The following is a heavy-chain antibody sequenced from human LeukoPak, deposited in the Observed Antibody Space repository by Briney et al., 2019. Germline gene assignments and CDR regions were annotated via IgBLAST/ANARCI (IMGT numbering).Heavy chain of an antibody. CDR1: GFTVSTYS. J-gene: IGHJ4*02. V-gene: IGHV3-23*01. D-gene: IGHD1-14*01. CDR3: AKRREAGIGSLYYFGS. CDR2: IITSGDST. Sequence: GGSLRLSCAASGFTVSTYSMSWVRPAPGKGRGWVSAIITSGDSTYYTDSVKGRFTIFRDNSKNTLYLQMNSLRAEDTALYYCAKRREAGIGSLYYFGSWGQGTLVTVSS.